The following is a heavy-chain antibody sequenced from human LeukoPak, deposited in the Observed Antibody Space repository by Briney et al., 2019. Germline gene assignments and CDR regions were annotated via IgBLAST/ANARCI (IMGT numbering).Heavy chain of an antibody. D-gene: IGHD3-22*01. Sequence: SETLSLTCTVSGGSFSSSGYYWGWIRQPPGKGLEWFGSIYYSGSTYYNPSLKSRVTISVDTSKNQFSLKLSSVTAADTAVYYCARRIVVVIEGEEYYYYMDVWGKGTTVTVSS. CDR3: ARRIVVVIEGEEYYYYMDV. V-gene: IGHV4-39*01. CDR2: IYYSGST. CDR1: GGSFSSSGYY. J-gene: IGHJ6*03.